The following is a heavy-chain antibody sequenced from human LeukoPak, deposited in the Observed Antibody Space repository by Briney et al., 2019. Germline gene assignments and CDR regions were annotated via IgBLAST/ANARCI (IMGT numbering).Heavy chain of an antibody. Sequence: ASVKVSCKASGYTFTGYYMHWVRQAPGQGLEWMGWISPNSGGTNYAQKFQGRVTMTRDTSISTAYMELSRLRSDDTAVYYCAREAYNWNYYYYGMDVWGQGTTVTVSS. J-gene: IGHJ6*02. CDR1: GYTFTGYY. CDR2: ISPNSGGT. D-gene: IGHD1-20*01. CDR3: AREAYNWNYYYYGMDV. V-gene: IGHV1-2*02.